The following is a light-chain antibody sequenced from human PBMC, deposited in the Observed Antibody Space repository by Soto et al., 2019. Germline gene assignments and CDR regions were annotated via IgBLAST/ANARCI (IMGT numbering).Light chain of an antibody. CDR1: QDIRYY. CDR3: QQYDNLPIT. Sequence: DIQMTHSPSSLSASVGDRVTITCQAIQDIRYYLNWYQHKPGKAPKLLIYDASTLETGVPSRFSGSGSGTDFTFVISSLQPEDIATYYCQQYDNLPITFGQGTRLEIK. V-gene: IGKV1-33*01. CDR2: DAS. J-gene: IGKJ5*01.